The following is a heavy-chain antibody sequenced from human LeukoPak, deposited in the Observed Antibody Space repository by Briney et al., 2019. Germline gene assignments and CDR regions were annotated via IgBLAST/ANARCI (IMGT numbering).Heavy chain of an antibody. CDR2: INGDGSST. CDR3: AGENDYGSGSYFPY. V-gene: IGHV3-74*01. CDR1: GLTVNSKY. Sequence: PGGSLRLSCAASGLTVNSKYMSWVRQAPGKGLVWVSRINGDGSSTSYADSVKGRFTISRDNAKNTLYLQMNSLRAEDTAVYYCAGENDYGSGSYFPYWGQGTQVTVSS. J-gene: IGHJ4*02. D-gene: IGHD3-10*01.